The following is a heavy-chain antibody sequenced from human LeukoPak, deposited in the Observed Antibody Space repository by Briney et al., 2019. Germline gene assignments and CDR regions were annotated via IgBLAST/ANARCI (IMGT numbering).Heavy chain of an antibody. V-gene: IGHV1-69*13. J-gene: IGHJ4*02. CDR1: GGTFSSYA. Sequence: GASVKVSCKASGGTFSSYAISWVRQAPGQGLEWMGGIIPIFGTANYAQKFQGRVTITADESTSTAYIELSSLRSEDTAVYYCARGGTMVRGVIPFDYWGQGTLVTVSS. CDR3: ARGGTMVRGVIPFDY. CDR2: IIPIFGTA. D-gene: IGHD3-10*01.